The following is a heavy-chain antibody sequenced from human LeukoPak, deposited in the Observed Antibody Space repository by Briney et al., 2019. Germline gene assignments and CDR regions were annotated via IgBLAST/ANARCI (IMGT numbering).Heavy chain of an antibody. V-gene: IGHV3-23*01. D-gene: IGHD2-2*02. J-gene: IGHJ5*02. CDR2: IGDSGGST. Sequence: GGSLRLSCAASGFTFSSYAMSWVRQAPGKGLEWVSAIGDSGGSTYYADSVKGRFTISRDNSKNTLYLQMNSLRAEDTAVYYCAKGGGSTTCYTWGCRFDPWGQGTLVTVSS. CDR1: GFTFSSYA. CDR3: AKGGGSTTCYTWGCRFDP.